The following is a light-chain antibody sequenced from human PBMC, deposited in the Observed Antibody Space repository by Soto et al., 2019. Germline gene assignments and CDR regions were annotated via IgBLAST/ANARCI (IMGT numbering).Light chain of an antibody. CDR3: HSRA. J-gene: IGKJ5*01. Sequence: DIQITQSPSSLSASVGDRVTITCRASQSISSNLNWYQQKPGKAPKLLIYAASNLQSGVPSTFSGGGSGTDFTLTISSLQPEDFATYFCHSRAFGQGTRLEIK. CDR1: QSISSN. CDR2: AAS. V-gene: IGKV1-39*01.